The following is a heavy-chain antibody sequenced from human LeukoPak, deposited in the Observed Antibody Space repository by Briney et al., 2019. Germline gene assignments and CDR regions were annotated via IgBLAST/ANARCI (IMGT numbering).Heavy chain of an antibody. Sequence: SQTLSLTCAISGDSVSSNSAAWNWIRQSPSRGLEWLGRTYYRSKWNKHYAASVKSRITLNPDTSKTHLSLQLNSVPPEDPAVHYCARGYMGTIAYWGQGTLVILSP. D-gene: IGHD1-7*01. CDR3: ARGYMGTIAY. CDR1: GDSVSSNSAA. CDR2: TYYRSKWNK. V-gene: IGHV6-1*01. J-gene: IGHJ4*02.